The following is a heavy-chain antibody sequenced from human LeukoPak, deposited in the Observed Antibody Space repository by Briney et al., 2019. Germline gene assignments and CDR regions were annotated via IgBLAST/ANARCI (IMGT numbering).Heavy chain of an antibody. CDR1: GGSISSYY. V-gene: IGHV4-59*01. CDR2: IYYSGST. J-gene: IGHJ3*02. CDR3: ARDGVEREMATSNDAFDI. Sequence: SETLSLTCTVSGGSISSYYWSWIRQPPGKGLEWIGYIYYSGSTNYNPSLKGRVTISVDTSKNQFSLKLSSVTAADTAVYYCARDGVEREMATSNDAFDIWGQGTMVTVSS. D-gene: IGHD5-24*01.